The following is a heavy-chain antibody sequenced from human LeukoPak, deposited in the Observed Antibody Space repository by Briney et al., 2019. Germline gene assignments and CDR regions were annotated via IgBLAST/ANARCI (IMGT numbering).Heavy chain of an antibody. CDR2: INHSGST. V-gene: IGHV4-34*01. Sequence: PSETLSLTCAVYGGSFSGYYWSWIRQPPGKGLEWIGEINHSGSTNYNPSPKSRVTISVDTSKNQFSLKLSSVTAADTAVYYCARDHKQWLVPDYWGQGTLVTVSS. CDR3: ARDHKQWLVPDY. D-gene: IGHD6-19*01. J-gene: IGHJ4*02. CDR1: GGSFSGYY.